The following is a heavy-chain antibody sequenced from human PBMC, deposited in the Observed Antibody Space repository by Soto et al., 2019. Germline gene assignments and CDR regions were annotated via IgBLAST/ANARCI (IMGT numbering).Heavy chain of an antibody. J-gene: IGHJ4*02. Sequence: SGPTLVNPTQTLTLTCTFSGFSLSTSGMCVSWIRQPPGKALEWLARIDWDDDKYYSTSLKTRLTISKDTSKNQVVLTMTNMDPVDTATYYCARATYYYDSSGPNLDYWGQGTLVTVSS. CDR1: GFSLSTSGMC. D-gene: IGHD3-22*01. V-gene: IGHV2-70*11. CDR2: IDWDDDK. CDR3: ARATYYYDSSGPNLDY.